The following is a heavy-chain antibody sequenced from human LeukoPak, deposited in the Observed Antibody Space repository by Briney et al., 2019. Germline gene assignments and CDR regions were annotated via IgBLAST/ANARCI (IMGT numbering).Heavy chain of an antibody. J-gene: IGHJ3*02. Sequence: GGSLRLSCTASGFTFSAYAMMWVRQAPGKGPEWVSAIRGGGTSEFYADSVRGRFRISRDNSKDTLFLQMNSLRAEDTAGYYCARDPNGDYIGAFDMWGPGTMVTVSS. CDR1: GFTFSAYA. CDR2: IRGGGTSE. V-gene: IGHV3-23*01. D-gene: IGHD4-17*01. CDR3: ARDPNGDYIGAFDM.